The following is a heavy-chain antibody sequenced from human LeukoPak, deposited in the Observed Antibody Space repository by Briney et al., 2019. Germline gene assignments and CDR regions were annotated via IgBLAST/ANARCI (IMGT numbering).Heavy chain of an antibody. CDR1: GFTFSNFA. Sequence: GTSLRLSCVASGFTFSNFAMHWVRQVPGKELQWVGIMSSDGVTKYYGDSVKGRFIVSRDNSKNTLYLQMNSLRAEDTAVYYCAKDPASWVVGDPYYFDYWGQGTLVTVSS. V-gene: IGHV3-30*07. CDR2: MSSDGVTK. D-gene: IGHD1-26*01. CDR3: AKDPASWVVGDPYYFDY. J-gene: IGHJ4*02.